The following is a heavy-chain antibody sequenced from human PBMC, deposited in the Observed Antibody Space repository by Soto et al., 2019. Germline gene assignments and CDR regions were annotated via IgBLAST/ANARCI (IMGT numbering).Heavy chain of an antibody. D-gene: IGHD6-19*01. J-gene: IGHJ4*02. Sequence: EVQLVESGGGLVKPGGSLRLSCAASGFTFSNAWMSWVSQAPGKGLEWVGRIKSKTDGGTTDYAAPVKGRFTISRDDSKNTLYLQMNSLKTEDTAVYYCTTSIAVAGEYYFDYWGQGTLVTVSS. CDR1: GFTFSNAW. CDR2: IKSKTDGGTT. CDR3: TTSIAVAGEYYFDY. V-gene: IGHV3-15*01.